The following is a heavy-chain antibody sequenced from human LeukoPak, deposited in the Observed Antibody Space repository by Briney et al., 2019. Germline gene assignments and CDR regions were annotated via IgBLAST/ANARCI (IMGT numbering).Heavy chain of an antibody. D-gene: IGHD6-19*01. CDR1: GYTFTSYG. CDR3: TRVAIAVAGTLEGGFDY. Sequence: ASVKVSCEASGYTFTSYGIRWVRQAPGQGLEWMGWISAYNGNTNYAQKLQGRVTMTTDTSTSTAYMELRSLRSDDTAVYYCTRVAIAVAGTLEGGFDYWGQGTLVTVSS. V-gene: IGHV1-18*01. CDR2: ISAYNGNT. J-gene: IGHJ4*02.